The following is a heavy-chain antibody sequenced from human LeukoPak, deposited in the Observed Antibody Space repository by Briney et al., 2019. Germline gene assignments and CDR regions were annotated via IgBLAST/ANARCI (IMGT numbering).Heavy chain of an antibody. CDR3: ARGPYCSSTSCPYNWFDP. V-gene: IGHV4-61*02. J-gene: IGHJ5*02. CDR2: IYTSGST. D-gene: IGHD2-2*01. CDR1: GGSISSGSYY. Sequence: PSETLSLTCTVSGGSISSGSYYWSWIRQPAGKGLEWIGRIYTSGSTNYNPSLKSRVTISVDTSKNQFSLKLSSVTAADTAVYYCARGPYCSSTSCPYNWFDPWGQGTLVTVSS.